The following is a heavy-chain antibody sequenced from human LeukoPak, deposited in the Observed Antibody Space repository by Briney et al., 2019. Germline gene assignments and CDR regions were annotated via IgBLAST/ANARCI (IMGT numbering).Heavy chain of an antibody. CDR2: ISGSGAST. D-gene: IGHD1-26*01. V-gene: IGHV3-23*01. CDR1: GFTLSTNA. J-gene: IGHJ4*02. Sequence: GGSLRLSCLTSGFTLSTNAMSWVRQAPGKGLEWISGISGSGASTYYAVSVKGRFTISRDDSRNTLYLQMNSLRGDDTAVYYCAKDVGKWESLHFFDYWGQGTLVTVSS. CDR3: AKDVGKWESLHFFDY.